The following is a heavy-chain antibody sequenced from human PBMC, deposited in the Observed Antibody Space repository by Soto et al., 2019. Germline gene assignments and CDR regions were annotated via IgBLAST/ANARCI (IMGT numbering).Heavy chain of an antibody. Sequence: QVQLQESGPGLVKPSETLSLTCTVSGGSVSSSNYYWSWIRQPPGKGLEWIGSIYYSGSTNYNPSLKSRVTISVDTSKNQFALKLSSVTAADTAVYYCARDQGLQYYYYGMNVWGQGTTVTVSS. CDR2: IYYSGST. CDR1: GGSVSSSNYY. CDR3: ARDQGLQYYYYGMNV. V-gene: IGHV4-61*01. J-gene: IGHJ6*02. D-gene: IGHD4-4*01.